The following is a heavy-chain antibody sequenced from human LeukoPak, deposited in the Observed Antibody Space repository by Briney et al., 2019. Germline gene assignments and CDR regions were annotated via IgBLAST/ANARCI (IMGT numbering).Heavy chain of an antibody. J-gene: IGHJ4*02. D-gene: IGHD6-19*01. CDR1: GGSFSGYY. V-gene: IGHV4-59*01. CDR3: ARDVGAVAGFYFDY. Sequence: SETLSLTCAVYGGSFSGYYWSWIRQPPGKGLEWIGYIYYSGSTNYNPSLKSRVTISVDTSKNQFSLKLSSVTAADTAVYYCARDVGAVAGFYFDYWGQGTLVTVSS. CDR2: IYYSGST.